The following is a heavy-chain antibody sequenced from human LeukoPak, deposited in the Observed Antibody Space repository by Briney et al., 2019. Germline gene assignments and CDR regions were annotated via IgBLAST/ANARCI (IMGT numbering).Heavy chain of an antibody. CDR2: IKEDGTQK. CDR1: GFSFGTYW. V-gene: IGHV3-7*01. J-gene: IGHJ5*02. Sequence: GVSLRLSCGASGFSFGTYWMSWVRQAPGKGLEWVANIKEDGTQKYYVHSVEGRFNISRDNAKNSLFLQMDYLRADDTAVYYCARLGAGSGSLDTWGQGTLVTVSS. D-gene: IGHD1-26*01. CDR3: ARLGAGSGSLDT.